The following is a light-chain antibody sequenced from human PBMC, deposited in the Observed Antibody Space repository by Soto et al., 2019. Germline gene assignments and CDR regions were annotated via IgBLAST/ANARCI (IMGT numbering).Light chain of an antibody. CDR3: RQYGTSPPT. Sequence: EIVLTQSPGTLSLSPGETATLSCRASQSVSSTYLAWYQQKPGQAPGLLLYGASNRASGIPDRFAGSGSGTDFTLTISRLEPEDFAVYYCRQYGTSPPTFGGGTKVDIK. CDR2: GAS. V-gene: IGKV3-20*01. J-gene: IGKJ4*01. CDR1: QSVSSTY.